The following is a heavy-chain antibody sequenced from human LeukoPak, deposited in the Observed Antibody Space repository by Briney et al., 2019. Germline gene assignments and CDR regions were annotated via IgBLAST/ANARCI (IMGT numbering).Heavy chain of an antibody. D-gene: IGHD4-17*01. Sequence: ASVKVSCKASGYTFTSYYMHWVRQAPGQGLEWMGIINPSGGSTSYAQKFQGRVTMTRDMSTSTVYMELSSLRSEDTAVYYCARGGPDYGEFYYYYCMDVWGKGTTVTVSS. CDR3: ARGGPDYGEFYYYYCMDV. V-gene: IGHV1-46*01. J-gene: IGHJ6*03. CDR1: GYTFTSYY. CDR2: INPSGGST.